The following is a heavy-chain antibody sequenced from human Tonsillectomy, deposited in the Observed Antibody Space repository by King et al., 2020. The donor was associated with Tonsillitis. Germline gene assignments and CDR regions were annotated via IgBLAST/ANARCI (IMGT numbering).Heavy chain of an antibody. CDR1: GGSISSSSYY. CDR2: IYYSGST. V-gene: IGHV4-39*01. D-gene: IGHD3-16*01. J-gene: IGHJ4*02. Sequence: QLQESGPGLVKPSETLSLTCTVSGGSISSSSYYWGWIRQPPGQGLEWIGSIYYSGSTYYNPSLKSRVTISVDTSKNQFSLKLSSVTAADTAVYYCATSKGEYYFDYWGQGTLVTVSS. CDR3: ATSKGEYYFDY.